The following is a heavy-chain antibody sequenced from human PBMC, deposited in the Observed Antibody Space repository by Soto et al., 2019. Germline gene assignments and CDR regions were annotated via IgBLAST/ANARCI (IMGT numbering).Heavy chain of an antibody. CDR1: GFTFSSYA. D-gene: IGHD3-3*01. Sequence: GGSLRLSCAASGFTFSSYAMHWVRQAPGKGLEWVAVISYDGSNKYYADSVKGRFTISRDNSKNTLYLQMNSLRAEDTAVYYCARVSFLDFWGQGTLVTVSS. CDR3: ARVSFLDF. V-gene: IGHV3-30-3*01. CDR2: ISYDGSNK. J-gene: IGHJ4*02.